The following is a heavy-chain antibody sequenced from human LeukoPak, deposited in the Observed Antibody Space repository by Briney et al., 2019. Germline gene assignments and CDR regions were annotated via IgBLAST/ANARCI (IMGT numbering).Heavy chain of an antibody. J-gene: IGHJ4*02. CDR2: IYYSGST. D-gene: IGHD5-18*01. CDR1: GGSISRYY. Sequence: TTSETLSLTCTVSGGSISRYYWSWIRQPPGKGLEWIGYIYYSGSTDYNPSLKSRVTISIDTSKNQFSLKLSSLTAADTAVYYCARSVLGYSYGLHIDYWGQGTLVTVSS. V-gene: IGHV4-59*01. CDR3: ARSVLGYSYGLHIDY.